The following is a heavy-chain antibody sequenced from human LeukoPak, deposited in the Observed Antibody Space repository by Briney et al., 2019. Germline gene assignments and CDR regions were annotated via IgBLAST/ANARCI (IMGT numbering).Heavy chain of an antibody. D-gene: IGHD6-19*01. Sequence: PGGSLRLSCAASGFTFSSYWMTWVRQSPGKGLEWVADIKEDGSEKYYVDSVKGRFTISRDNAKNSLYLQMNNLRAEDTAVYYCARDSNISVAAIDYWGQGTLVTVSS. V-gene: IGHV3-7*01. J-gene: IGHJ4*02. CDR2: IKEDGSEK. CDR3: ARDSNISVAAIDY. CDR1: GFTFSSYW.